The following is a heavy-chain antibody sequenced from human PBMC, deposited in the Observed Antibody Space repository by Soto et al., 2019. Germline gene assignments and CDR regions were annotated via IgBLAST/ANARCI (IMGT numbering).Heavy chain of an antibody. CDR2: ISAYNGNT. Sequence: QATGQGLEWMGWISAYNGNTNYAQKLQGRVTMTTDTSTSTAYMELRSLRSDDTAVYACAGIRGCSTVSAFLLNRSSDL. V-gene: IGHV1-18*01. J-gene: IGHJ2*01. CDR3: AGIRGCSTVSAFLLNRSSDL. D-gene: IGHD6-13*01.